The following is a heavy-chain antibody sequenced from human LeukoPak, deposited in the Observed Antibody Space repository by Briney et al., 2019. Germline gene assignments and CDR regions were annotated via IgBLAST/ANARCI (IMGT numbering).Heavy chain of an antibody. V-gene: IGHV3-9*03. J-gene: IGHJ6*03. Sequence: GGSLRLSCAASGFTFDDYAMHWVRQAPGKGLEWASAISWNSGNIGYADSVKGRFTISRDNVKNSLYLQMNSLRAEDMALYYCAKGEYSTSSGLYMDVWGKGTTVTVSS. CDR3: AKGEYSTSSGLYMDV. D-gene: IGHD6-6*01. CDR2: ISWNSGNI. CDR1: GFTFDDYA.